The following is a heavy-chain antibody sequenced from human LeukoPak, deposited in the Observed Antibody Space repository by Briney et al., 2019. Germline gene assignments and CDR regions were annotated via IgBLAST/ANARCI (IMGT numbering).Heavy chain of an antibody. CDR2: IYCSRRT. V-gene: IGHV4-30-4*01. J-gene: IGHJ6*02. D-gene: IGHD2-2*01. Sequence: SQTLSLTCTVSGGSISSCDYYWSWIRQPPGKGLEWVGYIYCSRRTYYNPSLKSRVTISVDTSKNQFSLKLSSVTAADTAVYYCARVAHIVVVPEQNYYYGMDVWGQGTTVTVSS. CDR3: ARVAHIVVVPEQNYYYGMDV. CDR1: GGSISSCDYY.